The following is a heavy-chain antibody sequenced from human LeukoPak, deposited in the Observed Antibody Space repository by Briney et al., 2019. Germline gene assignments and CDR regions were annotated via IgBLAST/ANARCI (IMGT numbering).Heavy chain of an antibody. CDR2: INPNSGGT. J-gene: IGHJ6*03. CDR1: GYTFTGYF. D-gene: IGHD6-13*01. V-gene: IGHV1-2*02. Sequence: ASVKVSCKASGYTFTGYFMHWVRQAPGQGLEWMGWINPNSGGTNYAQKFQGRVTMTRDTSISTAYMELSRLRSDDTAVYYCARGSSWYLMGYMDVWGKGTTVTISS. CDR3: ARGSSWYLMGYMDV.